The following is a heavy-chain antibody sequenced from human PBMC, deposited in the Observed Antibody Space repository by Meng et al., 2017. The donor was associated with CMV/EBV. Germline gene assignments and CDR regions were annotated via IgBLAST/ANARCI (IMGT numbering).Heavy chain of an antibody. CDR3: ARSTGWSRFDS. CDR1: GYKMADYY. V-gene: IGHV1-2*02. Sequence: QVHLAQSGAEVKKPXDSVKVSCEASGYKMADYYIHWMRQAPGQWLEWMGWINPNDATNYAHSFQGRVTMTRDMSMNTVYMELSRLTSDDTAVYYCARSTGWSRFDSWGLGTLVTVSS. J-gene: IGHJ4*01. CDR2: INPNDAT. D-gene: IGHD6-19*01.